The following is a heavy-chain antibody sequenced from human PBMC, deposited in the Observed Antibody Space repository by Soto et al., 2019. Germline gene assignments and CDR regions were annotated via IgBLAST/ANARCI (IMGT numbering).Heavy chain of an antibody. Sequence: GASVKVSCKASGFTFTSSAVQWVRQARGQRLEWIGWIVVGSGNTNYAQKFQERVTITRDMSTSTAYMELSSLRSEDTAVYYCAADSFRPPPPPASYDFWSGHTSHGYYYYGMDVWGQGTTVTVSS. J-gene: IGHJ6*02. V-gene: IGHV1-58*01. D-gene: IGHD3-3*01. CDR1: GFTFTSSA. CDR3: AADSFRPPPPPASYDFWSGHTSHGYYYYGMDV. CDR2: IVVGSGNT.